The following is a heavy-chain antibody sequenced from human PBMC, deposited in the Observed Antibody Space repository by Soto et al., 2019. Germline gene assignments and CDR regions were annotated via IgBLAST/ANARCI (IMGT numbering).Heavy chain of an antibody. V-gene: IGHV3-21*01. CDR3: ASDLRGYSYGYTVN. CDR1: GFTFSSYS. D-gene: IGHD5-18*01. CDR2: ISSSSSYI. Sequence: GGSLRLSCAASGFTFSSYSMNWVRQAPGKGLEWVSSISSSSSYIYYADSVKGRFTISRDNAKNSLYLQMNSLRAEDTAVYYCASDLRGYSYGYTVNWGQGTLVTVSS. J-gene: IGHJ4*02.